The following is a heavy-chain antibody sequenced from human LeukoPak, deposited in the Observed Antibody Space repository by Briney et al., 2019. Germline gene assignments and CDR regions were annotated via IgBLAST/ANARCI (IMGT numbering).Heavy chain of an antibody. Sequence: GGSLRLSCAASGFTFSSYEMNWVRQAPGKGLEWVSYISSSGSTIYYADSVKGRFTISRDNAKNSLYLQMNSLRAEDTAVYYWARDGDYNFDYWGQGTLVTVSS. V-gene: IGHV3-48*03. CDR3: ARDGDYNFDY. CDR1: GFTFSSYE. D-gene: IGHD4-17*01. CDR2: ISSSGSTI. J-gene: IGHJ4*02.